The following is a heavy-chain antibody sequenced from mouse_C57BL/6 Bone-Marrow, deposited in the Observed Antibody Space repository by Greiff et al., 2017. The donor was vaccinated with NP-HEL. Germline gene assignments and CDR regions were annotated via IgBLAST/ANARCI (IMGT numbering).Heavy chain of an antibody. V-gene: IGHV14-4*01. CDR2: IDPENGDT. Sequence: VQLQQSGAELVRPGVSVKLSCTASGFNIKDDYMHWVKQRPEQGLEWIGWIDPENGDTEYASKFQGKATITADTSSNTAYLQLSSLTSEDTAVYYCTTSTTGVAKGGYWGQGTTLTVAS. D-gene: IGHD1-1*01. J-gene: IGHJ2*01. CDR1: GFNIKDDY. CDR3: TTSTTGVAKGGY.